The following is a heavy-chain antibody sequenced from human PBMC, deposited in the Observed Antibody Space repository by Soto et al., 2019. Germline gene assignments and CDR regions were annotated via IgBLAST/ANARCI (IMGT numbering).Heavy chain of an antibody. J-gene: IGHJ5*02. V-gene: IGHV3-23*01. CDR1: GFTFSSYA. Sequence: GGSLRLSCAASGFTFSSYAMSWVRQAPGKGLEWVSAISGSGGSTYYADSVKGRFTISRDNSKNTLYLQMNSLRAEDTAVYDCAKDPLGYSYGSWGQGTLVTVSS. CDR2: ISGSGGST. D-gene: IGHD5-18*01. CDR3: AKDPLGYSYGS.